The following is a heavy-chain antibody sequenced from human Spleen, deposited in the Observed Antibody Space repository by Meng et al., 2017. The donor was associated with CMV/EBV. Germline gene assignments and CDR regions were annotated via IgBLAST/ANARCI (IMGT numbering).Heavy chain of an antibody. D-gene: IGHD3-9*01. CDR1: GFTVSSNY. J-gene: IGHJ6*02. CDR2: INTSGGSA. CDR3: ARLWLRDYYYYGMDV. Sequence: GGSLRLSCAASGFTVSSNYMSWVRQAPGKGLEWVSLINTSGGSAYYADSVKGRFTISRDNSKNMVYLQVNSLRAEDTAVYYCARLWLRDYYYYGMDVWGQGTTVTVSS. V-gene: IGHV3-53*01.